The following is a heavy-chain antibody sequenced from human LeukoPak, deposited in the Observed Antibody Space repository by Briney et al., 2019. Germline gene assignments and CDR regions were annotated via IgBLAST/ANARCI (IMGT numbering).Heavy chain of an antibody. Sequence: PGGSLRLSCAASGFTFSNYAMSWVRQATGKGLEWVSTISGSGAGTYYADSVKGRFTISRDNSKNTLYLQMHSLRAEDTAVYYCATSTSSWSFDYWGQGTLVTVSS. V-gene: IGHV3-23*01. D-gene: IGHD6-13*01. CDR2: ISGSGAGT. CDR1: GFTFSNYA. J-gene: IGHJ4*02. CDR3: ATSTSSWSFDY.